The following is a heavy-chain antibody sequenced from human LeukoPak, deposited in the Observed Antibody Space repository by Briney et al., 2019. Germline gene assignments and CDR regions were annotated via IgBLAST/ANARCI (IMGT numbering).Heavy chain of an antibody. CDR3: ASPGMTVAGTKAFDI. J-gene: IGHJ3*02. Sequence: ASVKVSCKASGYTFTGYYMHWVRQAPGQGLEWMGWINPNSGGTNYAQKFQGRVTMTRDTSISTAYMELSRLRSDDTAVYYCASPGMTVAGTKAFDIWGQGTMVTVSS. CDR2: INPNSGGT. D-gene: IGHD6-13*01. V-gene: IGHV1-2*02. CDR1: GYTFTGYY.